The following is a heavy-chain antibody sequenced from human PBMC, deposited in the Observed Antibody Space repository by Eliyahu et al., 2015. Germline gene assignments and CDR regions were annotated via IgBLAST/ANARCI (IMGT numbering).Heavy chain of an antibody. CDR1: GFTFXXXG. CDR3: AKDSTGYYDFWSGPRPFYYYYYGMDV. J-gene: IGHJ6*02. CDR2: IXYDGSNK. V-gene: IGHV3-30*02. Sequence: QVQLVESGGGVVQPGGSLRLSXAASGFTFXXXGMPWVRPAPGKGLEWVXFIXYDGSNKYYADSVKGRFTISRDNSKNTLYLQMNSLRAEDTAVYYCAKDSTGYYDFWSGPRPFYYYYYGMDVWGQGTTVTVSS. D-gene: IGHD3-3*01.